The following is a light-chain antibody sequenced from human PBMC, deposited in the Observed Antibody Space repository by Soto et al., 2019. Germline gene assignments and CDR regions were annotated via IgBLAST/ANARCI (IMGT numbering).Light chain of an antibody. V-gene: IGLV4-69*01. J-gene: IGLJ2*01. CDR1: SGHANYA. CDR3: QTWGAGTVV. CDR2: LNSDGSH. Sequence: QLVLTQSPSASASLGASVKLTCTLSSGHANYAIAWHQQQPEKGPRYLMKLNSDGSHNKGDGIPDRFSGSSSGAARYLTISRLQSEDEADYYCQTWGAGTVVFGGGTKLTVL.